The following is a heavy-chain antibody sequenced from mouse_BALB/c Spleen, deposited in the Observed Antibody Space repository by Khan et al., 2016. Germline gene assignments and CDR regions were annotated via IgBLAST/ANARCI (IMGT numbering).Heavy chain of an antibody. V-gene: IGHV2-6*02. Sequence: QVQLKESGPGLVAPSQSLSITCTVSGFSLTSYGVHWVRQPPGKGLEWLVVIWSDGSTTYNSALKSRLSISKDNSKSQVLLKMNSLQTDDTGRYYCARRDDGGGAMDYWGQGTSVTVSS. D-gene: IGHD2-3*01. CDR2: IWSDGST. CDR3: ARRDDGGGAMDY. CDR1: GFSLTSYG. J-gene: IGHJ4*01.